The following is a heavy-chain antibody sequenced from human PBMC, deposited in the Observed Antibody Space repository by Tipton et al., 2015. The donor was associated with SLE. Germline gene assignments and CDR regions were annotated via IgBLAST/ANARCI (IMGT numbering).Heavy chain of an antibody. J-gene: IGHJ5*02. CDR3: ARRWYSSSPFDP. D-gene: IGHD6-13*01. CDR1: GGSISSSSS. CDR2: IYYSGGT. Sequence: TLSLTCTVSGGSISSSSSWGWIRQAPGAGLEWIGSIYYSGGTDYKTSLKSRVTISVDTSKNQFSLKLNAVTAADTAVYYCARRWYSSSPFDPWGQGTLVTVSS. V-gene: IGHV4-39*01.